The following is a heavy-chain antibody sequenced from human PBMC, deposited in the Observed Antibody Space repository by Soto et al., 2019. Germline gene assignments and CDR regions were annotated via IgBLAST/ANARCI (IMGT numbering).Heavy chain of an antibody. V-gene: IGHV4-34*01. CDR2: INHSGST. D-gene: IGHD2-15*01. Sequence: KTXETLSLTCAVYGWSFSGYYWSWIRQPPGKGLEWIGEINHSGSTNYNPSLKSRVTISVDTSKNQFSLKLSSVTAADTAVYYCARRGSIVVVVDPRAARFDYWGQGTLVTVSS. CDR3: ARRGSIVVVVDPRAARFDY. CDR1: GWSFSGYY. J-gene: IGHJ4*02.